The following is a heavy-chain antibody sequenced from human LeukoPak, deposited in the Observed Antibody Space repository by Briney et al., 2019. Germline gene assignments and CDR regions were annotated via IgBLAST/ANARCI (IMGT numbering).Heavy chain of an antibody. Sequence: SETLSLTCAVYGGSFSGYYWSWIRQPPGKGLEWIGEINHSGSTNYNPSLKSRVTISVDTSKNQFSLKPSSVTAADTAVYYCASRSSSSYRYYYYYGMDVWGQGTTVTVSS. J-gene: IGHJ6*02. D-gene: IGHD6-6*01. CDR1: GGSFSGYY. CDR3: ASRSSSSYRYYYYYGMDV. CDR2: INHSGST. V-gene: IGHV4-34*01.